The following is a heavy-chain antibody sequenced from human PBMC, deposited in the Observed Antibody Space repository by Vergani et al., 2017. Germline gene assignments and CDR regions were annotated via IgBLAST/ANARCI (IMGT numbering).Heavy chain of an antibody. CDR1: GFTFSSYA. D-gene: IGHD6-13*01. J-gene: IGHJ6*02. Sequence: EVQLLESGGGLVQPGGSLRLSCAASGFTFSSYAMTWVRQAPGTGLEWISTISNSGGSTYYADSVKGRFTISRDNSKNTLYLQMNSLRAEDTAVYYCAKGGDSSSWYGRGGYYYYGMDVWGQGTTVTVSS. CDR2: ISNSGGST. CDR3: AKGGDSSSWYGRGGYYYYGMDV. V-gene: IGHV3-23*01.